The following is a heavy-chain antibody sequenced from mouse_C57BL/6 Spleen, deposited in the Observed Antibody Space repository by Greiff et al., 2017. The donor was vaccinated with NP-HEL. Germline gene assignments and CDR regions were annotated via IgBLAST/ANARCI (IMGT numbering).Heavy chain of an antibody. J-gene: IGHJ2*01. D-gene: IGHD2-4*01. V-gene: IGHV1-64*01. CDR1: GYTFTSYW. Sequence: QVQLQQPGAELVKPGASVKLSCKASGYTFTSYWMHWVKPRPGQGLEWIGMIHPNSGSNNYNEKFKSKATLTVDKSSSTAYMQLSSLTSEDSAVYYCARSGDYDLSFDYWGQGTTLTVSS. CDR3: ARSGDYDLSFDY. CDR2: IHPNSGSN.